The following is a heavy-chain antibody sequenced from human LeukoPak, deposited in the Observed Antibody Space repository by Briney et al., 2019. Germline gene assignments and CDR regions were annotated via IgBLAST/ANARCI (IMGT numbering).Heavy chain of an antibody. V-gene: IGHV1-2*02. CDR2: INPDSGGT. D-gene: IGHD3-22*01. CDR3: ARRMAESYYDSSGYPSLGY. Sequence: ASVKVSYKASGYTFIGYYMHWVRQAPGQGLEWMGWINPDSGGTNYAQQFQGRVTMTRDTSISTAYMDLSRLTSDDTGVYYCARRMAESYYDSSGYPSLGYWGQGTLVTVSS. J-gene: IGHJ4*02. CDR1: GYTFIGYY.